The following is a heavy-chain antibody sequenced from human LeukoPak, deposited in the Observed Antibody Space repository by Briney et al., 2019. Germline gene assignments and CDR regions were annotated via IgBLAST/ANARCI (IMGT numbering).Heavy chain of an antibody. V-gene: IGHV3-64*01. CDR2: ITNNGGST. CDR1: GFIFSSYA. J-gene: IGHJ4*02. Sequence: GGSLRLSCAASGFIFSSYAMHWGRQAPGKGLEYVSAITNNGGSTYYANSVKGRFTISRDNSKNTLYLQMGSLRAEDMAVYYCARDRGQWLTKTGIDYWGQGSLVTVSS. CDR3: ARDRGQWLTKTGIDY. D-gene: IGHD6-19*01.